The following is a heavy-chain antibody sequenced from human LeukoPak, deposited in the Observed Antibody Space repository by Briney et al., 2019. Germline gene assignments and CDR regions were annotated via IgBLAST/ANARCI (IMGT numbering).Heavy chain of an antibody. J-gene: IGHJ4*02. CDR2: IGPSSGDI. CDR3: ARASGGNPGYFDY. V-gene: IGHV3-21*01. CDR1: GFTFRIYS. Sequence: PGGSLRLSCAASGFTFRIYSMNWVRQAPGTGLEWVSSIGPSSGDIYYADSVKGRFTISRDNDKNSLYLRMNSLRAEDTAVYYCARASGGNPGYFDYWGQGTLVTVSS. D-gene: IGHD1-26*01.